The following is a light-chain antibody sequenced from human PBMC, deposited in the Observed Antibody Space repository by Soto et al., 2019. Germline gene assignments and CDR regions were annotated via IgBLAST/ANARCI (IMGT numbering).Light chain of an antibody. V-gene: IGKV3-20*01. CDR3: QQYGSSPPGT. CDR2: GAT. CDR1: QSVSSSY. J-gene: IGKJ1*01. Sequence: EIVLTQSPGTLSLSPGERATLSCRASQSVSSSYLAWYQQKPGQAPRLLIYGATRRGTGIPDRFSGSGSGTDFTLTISRLEPEDFAVYYCQQYGSSPPGTFGQGTKVEIK.